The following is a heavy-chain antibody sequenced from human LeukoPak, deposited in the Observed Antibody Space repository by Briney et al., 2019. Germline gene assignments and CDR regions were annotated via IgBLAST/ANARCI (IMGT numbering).Heavy chain of an antibody. Sequence: GGSLRLSCAASGFTFSSYWMSWVRQAPGKGLEWVANIKQDGSEKYYVDSVKGRFTISRDNAKNSLYLQMDSLRAEDTAVYYCVRRGGSITTRPFDYWGQGTLVTVSS. CDR3: VRRGGSITTRPFDY. J-gene: IGHJ4*02. CDR2: IKQDGSEK. CDR1: GFTFSSYW. V-gene: IGHV3-7*01. D-gene: IGHD6-6*01.